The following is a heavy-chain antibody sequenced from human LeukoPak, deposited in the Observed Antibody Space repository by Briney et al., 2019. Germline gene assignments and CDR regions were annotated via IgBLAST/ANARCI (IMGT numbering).Heavy chain of an antibody. J-gene: IGHJ4*02. CDR3: ARSLSGRDSSFDY. CDR1: GYTFTSYG. CDR2: IIPIFGTA. Sequence: RASVKVSCKASGYTFTSYGISWVRQAPGQGLEWMGGIIPIFGTANYAQKFQGRVTITADESTSTAYMELSSLRSEDTAVYYCARSLSGRDSSFDYWGQGTLVTVSS. V-gene: IGHV1-69*13. D-gene: IGHD1-26*01.